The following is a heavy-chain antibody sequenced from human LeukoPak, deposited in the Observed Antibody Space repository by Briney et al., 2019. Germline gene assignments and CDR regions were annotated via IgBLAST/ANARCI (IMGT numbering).Heavy chain of an antibody. D-gene: IGHD3-3*01. Sequence: GGSLRLSCAASRFSLSRYWTSWVRQAPGKGLEWVANIKQDGSEQYYVDSVKGRFTISRDNSKNSLYLQMNSLRVEDTAVYYCATGIWSGSHDAFDIWGQGTMVTVSS. CDR3: ATGIWSGSHDAFDI. V-gene: IGHV3-7*01. J-gene: IGHJ3*02. CDR1: RFSLSRYW. CDR2: IKQDGSEQ.